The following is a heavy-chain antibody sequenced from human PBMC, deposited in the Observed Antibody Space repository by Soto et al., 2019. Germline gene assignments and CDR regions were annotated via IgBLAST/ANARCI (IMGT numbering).Heavy chain of an antibody. J-gene: IGHJ5*02. Sequence: PSETLYLTCAVYGGSFSGYYWSWIRQPPGKGLEWIGEINHSGSTNYNPSLKSRVTISVDTSKNQFSLKLSSVTAADQAVYYCTRGVARASDVWSGTCRWLGPWGQGTLITVYS. CDR1: GGSFSGYY. CDR3: TRGVARASDVWSGTCRWLGP. D-gene: IGHD3-3*01. CDR2: INHSGST. V-gene: IGHV4-34*01.